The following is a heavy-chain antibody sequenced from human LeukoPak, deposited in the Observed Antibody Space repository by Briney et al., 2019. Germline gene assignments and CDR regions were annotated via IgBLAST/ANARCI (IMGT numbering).Heavy chain of an antibody. D-gene: IGHD3-10*01. CDR3: AKLLNYYGSGSYLYYFDY. V-gene: IGHV3-23*01. CDR2: ISGSGGST. Sequence: GGSLRLSCAASGFSFIMHAMTWVRQAPGKGLEWVSAISGSGGSTYYADSVKGRFTISRDNSKNTLYLQMNSLRAEDTAVYYCAKLLNYYGSGSYLYYFDYWGQGTLVTVSS. CDR1: GFSFIMHA. J-gene: IGHJ4*02.